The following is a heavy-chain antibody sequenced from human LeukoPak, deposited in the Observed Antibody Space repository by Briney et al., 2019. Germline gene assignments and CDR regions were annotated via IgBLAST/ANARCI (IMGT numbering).Heavy chain of an antibody. CDR3: ASWGDSGYDSTAPYYYMDV. D-gene: IGHD5-12*01. Sequence: GASVKVSCKASGYTFTGYYMHWVRQAPGQGLEWMGWINPNSGGTNYAQKCQGRVTMTRDTSSSTVYMELSRLRSDDTAVYYCASWGDSGYDSTAPYYYMDVWGKGTTVTVSS. J-gene: IGHJ6*03. CDR1: GYTFTGYY. CDR2: INPNSGGT. V-gene: IGHV1-2*02.